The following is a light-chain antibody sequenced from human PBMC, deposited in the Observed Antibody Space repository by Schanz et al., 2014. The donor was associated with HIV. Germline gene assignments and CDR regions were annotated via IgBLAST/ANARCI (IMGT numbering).Light chain of an antibody. CDR1: QSVSNY. CDR2: GAS. CDR3: QQYGSS. J-gene: IGKJ3*01. Sequence: EIVLTQSPATLSLSPGERATLSCRASQSVSNYLAWYQQKPGQAPRLLIYGASTRATGVPARFSGSGSGTEFTLTISRLEPEDFAVYYCQQYGSSFGPGTKVEIK. V-gene: IGKV3-20*01.